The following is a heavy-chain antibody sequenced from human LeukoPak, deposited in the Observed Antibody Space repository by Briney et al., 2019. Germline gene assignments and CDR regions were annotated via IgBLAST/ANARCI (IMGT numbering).Heavy chain of an antibody. CDR2: INHSGST. CDR1: GGSFSGYY. V-gene: IGHV4-34*01. D-gene: IGHD1-26*01. CDR3: ARKATIVGAMFDY. Sequence: TSETLSLTCAVYGGSFSGYYWSWIRQPPGKGLEWVGEINHSGSTNYTPSLKSRVTISLDTSNNQFSLKLSSVTAADTAVYYCARKATIVGAMFDYWGQGTLVTVSS. J-gene: IGHJ4*02.